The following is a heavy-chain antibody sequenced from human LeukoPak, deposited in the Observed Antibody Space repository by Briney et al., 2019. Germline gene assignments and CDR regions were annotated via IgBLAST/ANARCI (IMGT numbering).Heavy chain of an antibody. D-gene: IGHD3-16*01. V-gene: IGHV4-30-2*04. Sequence: GTTNYQSILQSRLTTSRDTSNNEFSLRLTSVTAADTAVYYCVREGAVPGIDPWGQGTLVTVSS. CDR2: GTT. J-gene: IGHJ5*02. CDR3: VREGAVPGIDP.